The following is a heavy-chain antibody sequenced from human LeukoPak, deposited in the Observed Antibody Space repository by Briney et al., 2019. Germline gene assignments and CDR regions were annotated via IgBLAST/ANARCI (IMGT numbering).Heavy chain of an antibody. V-gene: IGHV3-30*18. D-gene: IGHD1-26*01. CDR3: AKGELAAEIDY. CDR1: GFTFSSYG. CDR2: ISYDGSNK. Sequence: GGSLRLSCAASGFTFSSYGMHWDRQAPGKGLEWVAVISYDGSNKYYADSVKGRFTISRDNSKNTLYLQMNSLRAEDTAVYYCAKGELAAEIDYWGQGTLVTVSS. J-gene: IGHJ4*02.